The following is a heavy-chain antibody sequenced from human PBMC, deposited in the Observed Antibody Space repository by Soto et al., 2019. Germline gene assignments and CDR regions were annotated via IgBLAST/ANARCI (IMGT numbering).Heavy chain of an antibody. D-gene: IGHD2-15*01. V-gene: IGHV3-30*04. CDR1: GFTFSSYA. CDR3: ARDAGHDCSGGSCYFDY. Sequence: GGSLRLSCAASGFTFSSYAMHWVRQAPGKGLEWVAVISYDGSNKYYADSVKGRFTISRDNSKNTLYLQMNSLRAEDTAVYYCARDAGHDCSGGSCYFDYWGKGTLVTVSS. CDR2: ISYDGSNK. J-gene: IGHJ4*02.